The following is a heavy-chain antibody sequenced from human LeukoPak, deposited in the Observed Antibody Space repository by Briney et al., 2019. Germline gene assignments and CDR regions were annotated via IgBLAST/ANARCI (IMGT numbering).Heavy chain of an antibody. CDR3: ARQGRMFDY. CDR2: IHYSGRA. D-gene: IGHD2-8*01. Sequence: SETLSLTRTVSGGSISSISYYWGWIRQPPGKGLGWIGSIHYSGRAHYNSSLKSRVTISVDTSKNQFSLKLSSVTAADTAVYYCARQGRMFDYWGQGTLVTVSS. V-gene: IGHV4-39*01. CDR1: GGSISSISYY. J-gene: IGHJ4*02.